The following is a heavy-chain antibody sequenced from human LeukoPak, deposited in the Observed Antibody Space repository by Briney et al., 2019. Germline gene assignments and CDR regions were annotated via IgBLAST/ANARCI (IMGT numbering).Heavy chain of an antibody. Sequence: PEGSLRLSCAASGFTFTNYGMHWVRQAPGKELEWVAFIRYDGSHKFYADSVKGRFTISRDNSKSTLYLQMNSLRPEDTSVYYCAKVATIFGVAPDAFDVWGQGTMVTVSS. CDR1: GFTFTNYG. J-gene: IGHJ3*01. CDR3: AKVATIFGVAPDAFDV. CDR2: IRYDGSHK. V-gene: IGHV3-30*02. D-gene: IGHD3-3*01.